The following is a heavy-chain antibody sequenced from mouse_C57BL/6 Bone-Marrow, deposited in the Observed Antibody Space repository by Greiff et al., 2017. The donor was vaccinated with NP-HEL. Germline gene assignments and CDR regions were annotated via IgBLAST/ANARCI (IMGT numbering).Heavy chain of an antibody. CDR2: IWRGGST. J-gene: IGHJ3*01. D-gene: IGHD1-1*01. CDR3: AKGGYYGSSLAWFAY. Sequence: VQLQQSGPGLVQPSQSLSITCTVSGFSLTSYGVHWVRQSPGKGLEWLGVIWRGGSTDYNAAFMSRLSITKENSKSQVFFKMNSRQAADTAIYYCAKGGYYGSSLAWFAYWGQGTLVTVSA. CDR1: GFSLTSYG. V-gene: IGHV2-5*01.